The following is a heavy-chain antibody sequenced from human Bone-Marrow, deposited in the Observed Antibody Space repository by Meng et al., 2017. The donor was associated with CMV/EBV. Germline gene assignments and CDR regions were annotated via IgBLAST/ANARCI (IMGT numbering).Heavy chain of an antibody. V-gene: IGHV3-30-3*01. J-gene: IGHJ6*02. CDR2: ISYNGNKK. Sequence: GGSLRLSCTASGFTFNSHVMYWVRQAPGKGPEWVAVISYNGNKKYYIDSVKGRFTISRDNSKSTLYLQMNSLRSDDTSVYYCARDLVAAPGGFDYFYGMDVWGQGTTDTVSS. CDR1: GFTFNSHV. D-gene: IGHD6-13*01. CDR3: ARDLVAAPGGFDYFYGMDV.